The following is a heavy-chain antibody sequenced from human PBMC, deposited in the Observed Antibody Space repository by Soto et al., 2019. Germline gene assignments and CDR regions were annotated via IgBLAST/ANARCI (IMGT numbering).Heavy chain of an antibody. Sequence: SETLSLTCTVSGGSISSYYWSWIRQPPGKGLEWIGYIYYSGSTNYNPSLKSRVTISVDTSKNQFSLKLSSVTAADTAVYYCARVQGVAATYYYGMDVWGQGTTVTVS. D-gene: IGHD2-15*01. V-gene: IGHV4-59*01. J-gene: IGHJ6*02. CDR1: GGSISSYY. CDR2: IYYSGST. CDR3: ARVQGVAATYYYGMDV.